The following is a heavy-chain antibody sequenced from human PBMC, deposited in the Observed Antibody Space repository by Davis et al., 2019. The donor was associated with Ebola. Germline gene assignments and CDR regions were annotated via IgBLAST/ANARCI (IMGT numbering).Heavy chain of an antibody. D-gene: IGHD3-10*01. CDR1: GFTFSSYA. CDR3: ARPDGVFGALDY. V-gene: IGHV3-23*01. J-gene: IGHJ4*02. Sequence: PAGSLRLSCAASGFTFSSYAMSWVRQAPGKGLEWVSAISGSGGSTYYADSVKGRFTISRDNSKNTLYLQMNSLRAEDTAVYYCARPDGVFGALDYWGQGTLVTVSS. CDR2: ISGSGGST.